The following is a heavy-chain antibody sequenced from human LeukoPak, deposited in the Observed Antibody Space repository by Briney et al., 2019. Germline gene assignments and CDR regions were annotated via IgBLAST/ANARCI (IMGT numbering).Heavy chain of an antibody. CDR1: GGAFSSYA. Sequence: SVKVSCKASGGAFSSYAISWVRQAPGQGLEWMGGIIPIFGTANYAQKFQGRVTITADESTSTAYMELSSLRSEDTAVYYCAREGRRLRYFDWLPEMGNFDLWGRGTLVTVSS. CDR3: AREGRRLRYFDWLPEMGNFDL. D-gene: IGHD3-9*01. V-gene: IGHV1-69*01. CDR2: IIPIFGTA. J-gene: IGHJ2*01.